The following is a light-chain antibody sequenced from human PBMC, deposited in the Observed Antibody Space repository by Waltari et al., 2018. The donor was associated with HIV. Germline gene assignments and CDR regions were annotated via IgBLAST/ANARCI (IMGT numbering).Light chain of an antibody. J-gene: IGLJ2*01. CDR1: SSDVGGYNY. V-gene: IGLV2-11*02. CDR2: DVS. CDR3: CSYAGSYTLV. Sequence: QSALTQPRPVSGSPGQSVTNSCPGTSSDVGGYNYVSWYPPHPGKAPKLMIYDVSKRPSGVPDRFSGSKSGNTASLTISGLQSEDEADYYCCSYAGSYTLVFGGGTKLTVL.